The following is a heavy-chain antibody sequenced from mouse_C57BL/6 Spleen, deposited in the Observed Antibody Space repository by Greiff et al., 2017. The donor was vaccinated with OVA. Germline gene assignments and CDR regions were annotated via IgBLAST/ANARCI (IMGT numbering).Heavy chain of an antibody. J-gene: IGHJ2*01. V-gene: IGHV1-55*01. CDR2: IYPGSGST. Sequence: QVQLQQPGAELVKPGASVTMSCKASGYTFTSYWITWVKQRPGQGLEWIGDIYPGSGSTNYNEKFKSKATLTVDTSSSTAYMQLSRLTSEDSAVYYCAREERTTYYFDDWGQGTTLTVSS. D-gene: IGHD6-1*01. CDR3: AREERTTYYFDD. CDR1: GYTFTSYW.